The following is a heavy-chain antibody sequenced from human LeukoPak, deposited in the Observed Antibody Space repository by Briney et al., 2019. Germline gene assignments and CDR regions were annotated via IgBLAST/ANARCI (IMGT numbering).Heavy chain of an antibody. J-gene: IGHJ3*02. V-gene: IGHV3-48*01. CDR3: AKDGIEEAFDI. D-gene: IGHD1-26*01. CDR2: ISSSSSTI. CDR1: GFTFSTYS. Sequence: PGGSLRLSCGTSGFTFSTYSMNWVRHGPGKGLEWVSYISSSSSTIYYADSVKGRFTISRDNSKNTLYLQMNSLRAEDTAVYYCAKDGIEEAFDIWGQGTMVTVSS.